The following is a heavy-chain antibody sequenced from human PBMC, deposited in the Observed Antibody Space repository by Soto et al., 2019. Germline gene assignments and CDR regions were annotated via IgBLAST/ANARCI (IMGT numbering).Heavy chain of an antibody. CDR1: GDSISSYY. Sequence: QVQLQESGPGLVKPSETLSLTCTVSGDSISSYYWSWIRQPPGKGLEWIGYIYSSGSTNYNPSLKSHVARSVDTAKNQSSQQLRSVTGADTDVYYCAIDRRILGVGEGFDSWGQGTLVTVSS. V-gene: IGHV4-59*01. CDR3: AIDRRILGVGEGFDS. CDR2: IYSSGST. J-gene: IGHJ5*01. D-gene: IGHD3-10*01.